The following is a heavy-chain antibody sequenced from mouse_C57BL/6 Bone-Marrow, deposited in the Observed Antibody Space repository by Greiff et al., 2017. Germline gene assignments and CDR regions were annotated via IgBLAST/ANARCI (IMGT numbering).Heavy chain of an antibody. Sequence: EVQRVESGAELVRPGASVKLSCTASGFNIKDDYMHWVKQRPEQGLEWIGWIDPENGDTEYASKFQGKATITADTSSNTAYLQLSSLTSEDTAVYYCTTRSNAPYWGQGTLVTVSA. CDR1: GFNIKDDY. CDR2: IDPENGDT. D-gene: IGHD2-5*01. J-gene: IGHJ3*01. CDR3: TTRSNAPY. V-gene: IGHV14-4*01.